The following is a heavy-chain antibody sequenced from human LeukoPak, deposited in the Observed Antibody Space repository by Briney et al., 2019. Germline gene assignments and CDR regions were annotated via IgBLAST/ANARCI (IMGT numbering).Heavy chain of an antibody. CDR3: ARLQWLSTPFFDY. D-gene: IGHD6-19*01. CDR1: GGSISTYY. Sequence: PSETLSLTCTVSGGSISTYYWSWIRQPAGKGLEWIGRVYTSGSTNYNPPLKSRVNISLDTPKNQFSLKLISVTAADTAVYFCARLQWLSTPFFDYWGQGTLVTVSS. CDR2: VYTSGST. V-gene: IGHV4-4*07. J-gene: IGHJ4*02.